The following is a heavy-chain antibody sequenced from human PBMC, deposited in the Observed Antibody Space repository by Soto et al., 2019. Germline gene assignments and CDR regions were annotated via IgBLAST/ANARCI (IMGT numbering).Heavy chain of an antibody. D-gene: IGHD2-15*01. CDR2: IYYNGST. V-gene: IGHV4-30-4*01. CDR3: ARARGARYFDY. J-gene: IGHJ4*02. CDR1: GGSISSGDYY. Sequence: QVQLQESGPGLVKPSQTLSLTCTVSGGSISSGDYYWSWIRQPPGKGLEWIGYIYYNGSTYYNPSLKXRXTXSXXTSKNQFSLKLSSVTAADTAVYYCARARGARYFDYWGQGTPVTVSS.